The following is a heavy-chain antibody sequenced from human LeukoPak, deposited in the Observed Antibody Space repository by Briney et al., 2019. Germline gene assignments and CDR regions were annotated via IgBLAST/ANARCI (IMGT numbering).Heavy chain of an antibody. V-gene: IGHV5-51*01. D-gene: IGHD3-9*01. CDR1: GYIFTTYW. Sequence: GESLKISCKGSGYIFTTYWIGWVRQMPGKGLEWMALINPGDSNTRYSPSFQGQVTISADKSISTAYLQWSSLKASDTAMYYCARRVDWGYFDYWGQGSLVTVSS. CDR2: INPGDSNT. CDR3: ARRVDWGYFDY. J-gene: IGHJ4*02.